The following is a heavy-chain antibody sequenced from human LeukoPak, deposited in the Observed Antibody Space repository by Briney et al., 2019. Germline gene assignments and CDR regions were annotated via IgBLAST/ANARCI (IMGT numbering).Heavy chain of an antibody. CDR1: GGSISSYY. CDR2: IYTSGST. Sequence: PSETLSLTCTVAGGSISSYYWSWLRQPAGKGLEWIGRIYTSGSTNYNPSLKSRVTMSVDTSKNQFSLKRSSVTAADTAVYYCARISTVTTSRAYYYYYYMDVWGKGTTVTAPS. CDR3: ARISTVTTSRAYYYYYYMDV. D-gene: IGHD4-17*01. J-gene: IGHJ6*03. V-gene: IGHV4-4*07.